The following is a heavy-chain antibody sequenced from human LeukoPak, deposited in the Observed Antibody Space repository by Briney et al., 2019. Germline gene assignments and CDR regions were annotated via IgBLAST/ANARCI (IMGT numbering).Heavy chain of an antibody. CDR2: ISSSSSYI. J-gene: IGHJ4*02. D-gene: IGHD1-26*01. V-gene: IGHV3-21*01. CDR3: ARASGSYHFDY. CDR1: GFTFSSYS. Sequence: PGGSLRLSCAASGFTFSSYSMNWVRQAPGKGLEWVSSISSSSSYIYYADSVEGRFTISRDNAKNSLYLQMNSLRAEDTAVYYYARASGSYHFDYWGQGALVTVSS.